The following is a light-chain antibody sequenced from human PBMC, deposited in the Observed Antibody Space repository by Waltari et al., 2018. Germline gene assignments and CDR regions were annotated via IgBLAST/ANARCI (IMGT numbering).Light chain of an antibody. V-gene: IGLV3-21*01. J-gene: IGLJ3*02. CDR2: YDS. Sequence: SYVLTQPLSVSVAPGQTARITCGGNNIGTNSVHWFQQKPGPAPVLVIYYDSDRPSGIPERISGSKSGNTATLTISRVEAGDEADFYCQVWDSSTDHWVFGGGTKLTVL. CDR3: QVWDSSTDHWV. CDR1: NIGTNS.